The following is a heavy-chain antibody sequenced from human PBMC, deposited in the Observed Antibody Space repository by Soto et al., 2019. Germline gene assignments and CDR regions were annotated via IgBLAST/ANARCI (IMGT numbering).Heavy chain of an antibody. J-gene: IGHJ6*02. CDR3: ARDRGSESYYYYGMDV. CDR2: ISYDASNK. CDR1: GFSFSNYA. D-gene: IGHD1-26*01. V-gene: IGHV3-30-3*01. Sequence: VGSLRLSCAASGFSFSNYALHWVRPAPGKGLEWVAAISYDASNKYSADSVKGRFTISRDNSKNTLYLQMNSLRADDTAVYYCARDRGSESYYYYGMDVWGQGTTVTVSS.